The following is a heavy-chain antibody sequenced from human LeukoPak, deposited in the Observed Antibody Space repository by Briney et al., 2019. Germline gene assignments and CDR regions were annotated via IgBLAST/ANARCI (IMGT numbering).Heavy chain of an antibody. V-gene: IGHV1-18*01. J-gene: IGHJ4*02. Sequence: ASVKVSCKASGGTFSSYAISWVRQAPGQGLEWMGWISTYNGNTNYAQKLQGRVAMTTDTSTSTAYMDLRSLRSDDTAVYYCARDCDRSGYYCYWGQGTLVTVSS. CDR2: ISTYNGNT. D-gene: IGHD3-22*01. CDR3: ARDCDRSGYYCY. CDR1: GGTFSSYA.